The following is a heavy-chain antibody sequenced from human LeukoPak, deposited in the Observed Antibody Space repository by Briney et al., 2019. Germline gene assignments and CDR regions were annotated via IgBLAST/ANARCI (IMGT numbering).Heavy chain of an antibody. J-gene: IGHJ3*02. CDR2: ISGSGGTT. Sequence: GGSLCLSCAASGFTFSDYYMSWVRQAPGKGLEWVSAISGSGGTTYYPAPVKGRFTIARDNSKNALYLQMTSVRAEDTAVYYCAKDLAQQQLVDAFDIWGQGTMVTVSS. CDR1: GFTFSDYY. D-gene: IGHD6-13*01. V-gene: IGHV3-23*01. CDR3: AKDLAQQQLVDAFDI.